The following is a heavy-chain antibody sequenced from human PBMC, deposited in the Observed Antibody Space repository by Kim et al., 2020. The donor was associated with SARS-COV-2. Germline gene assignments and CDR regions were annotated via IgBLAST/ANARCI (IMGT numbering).Heavy chain of an antibody. CDR1: GYTFTSYY. CDR2: INPSGGST. J-gene: IGHJ4*02. V-gene: IGHV1-46*01. CDR3: ARSQLSWAYCGGDCYLVY. Sequence: ASVKVSCKASGYTFTSYYMHWVRQAPGQGLEWMGIINPSGGSTSYAQKFQGRVTMTRDTSTSTVYMELSSLRSEDTAVYYCARSQLSWAYCGGDCYLVYWGQGTLVTVSS. D-gene: IGHD2-21*02.